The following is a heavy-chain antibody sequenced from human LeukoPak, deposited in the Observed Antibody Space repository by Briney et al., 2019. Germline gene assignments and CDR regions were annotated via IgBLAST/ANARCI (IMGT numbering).Heavy chain of an antibody. CDR2: ITSGSTYM. V-gene: IGHV3-21*01. CDR1: GLTFSSSA. CDR3: ATEIRAVQDLYY. J-gene: IGHJ4*02. Sequence: GGTLRRSCAASGLTFSSSAMDWVRQAPGKGLEWVSSITSGSTYMVYADAVKGRLTIYRDDAKNSLYLQMNDLRADDTAVYYCATEIRAVQDLYYWGQGTLVTVSS. D-gene: IGHD3-10*01.